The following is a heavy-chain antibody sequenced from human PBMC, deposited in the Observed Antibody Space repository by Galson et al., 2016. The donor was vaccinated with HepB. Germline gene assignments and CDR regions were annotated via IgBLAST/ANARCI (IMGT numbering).Heavy chain of an antibody. V-gene: IGHV2-70*13. D-gene: IGHD3-22*01. CDR3: ARIRPSDGYYADY. J-gene: IGHJ4*02. CDR2: LDWDDDK. CDR1: GFSLSTTGMC. Sequence: PALVKPTQTLTLTCTFSGFSLSTTGMCVTWIRQPPGKALEWLALLDWDDDKYYNTSLKTRLTISKDTSKNQVVLIMTNMDPMDTATYYCARIRPSDGYYADYWGQGTLVTVSS.